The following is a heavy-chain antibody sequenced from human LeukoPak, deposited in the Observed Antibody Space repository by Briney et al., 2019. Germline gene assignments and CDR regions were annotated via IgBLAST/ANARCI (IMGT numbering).Heavy chain of an antibody. D-gene: IGHD3-10*01. V-gene: IGHV1-2*02. CDR3: ARERRYYGSGSYYTHSYYYYYMDV. CDR1: GYTFTGYY. CDR2: INPNSGGT. J-gene: IGHJ6*03. Sequence: ASVKVSCKASGYTFTGYYMHWVRQAPGQGLEWMGWINPNSGGTNYAQKFQGRVTMTRDTSISTAYMELSRLRSDDTAVYYCARERRYYGSGSYYTHSYYYYYMDVWGKGTTVTVSS.